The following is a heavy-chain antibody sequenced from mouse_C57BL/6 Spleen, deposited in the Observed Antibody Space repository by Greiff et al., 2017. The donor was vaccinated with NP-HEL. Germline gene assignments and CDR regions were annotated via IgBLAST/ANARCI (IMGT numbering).Heavy chain of an antibody. D-gene: IGHD2-4*01. J-gene: IGHJ1*03. CDR1: GYSITSGYY. CDR2: ISYDGSN. CDR3: AREIYYDYDGYFDV. Sequence: EVKLMESGPGLVKPSQSLSLTCSVTGYSITSGYYWNWIRQFPGNQLEWMGDISYDGSNNYNPSLKNRISITRDTSKNQFFLKLNSVTTEDTATYYCAREIYYDYDGYFDVWGTGTTVTVSS. V-gene: IGHV3-6*01.